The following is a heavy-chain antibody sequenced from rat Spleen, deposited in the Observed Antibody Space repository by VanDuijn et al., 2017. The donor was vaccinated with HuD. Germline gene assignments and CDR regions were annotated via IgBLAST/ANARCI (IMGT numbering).Heavy chain of an antibody. D-gene: IGHD1-9*01. CDR3: TTDCGDTYYGYNYGFAY. CDR2: ISYDGSST. J-gene: IGHJ3*01. Sequence: EVQLVESGGGLVQPGRSMKLSCAASGFTFSNYYMAWVRQAPRKGLEWVASISYDGSSTYYRDSVKGRFTISRDNAKSTLYLQMDSLRSEDTATYYCTTDCGDTYYGYNYGFAYWGQGTLVTVSS. CDR1: GFTFSNYY. V-gene: IGHV5-20*01.